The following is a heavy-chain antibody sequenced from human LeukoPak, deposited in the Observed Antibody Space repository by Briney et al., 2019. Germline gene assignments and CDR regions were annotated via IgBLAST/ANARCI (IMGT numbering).Heavy chain of an antibody. CDR2: ISSNGGST. CDR1: EFTFSAYA. D-gene: IGHD3-3*01. V-gene: IGHV3-64*01. Sequence: PGGSRRLSCAASEFTFSAYAMHWVRQAPGKGLEYVSTISSNGGSTSYANSVKGRFTISRDNSKKTLYLQMGSLRAEDMAVYYCARGAYYDVLSGNHLDYWGQGTLVTVSS. CDR3: ARGAYYDVLSGNHLDY. J-gene: IGHJ4*02.